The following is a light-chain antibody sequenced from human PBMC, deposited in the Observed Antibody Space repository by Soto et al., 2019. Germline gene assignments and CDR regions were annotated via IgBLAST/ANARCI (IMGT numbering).Light chain of an antibody. CDR2: QAS. J-gene: IGKJ5*01. V-gene: IGKV1-5*03. Sequence: DIQMTQSPSTLSASVGDRVTITCRASQSITYWLAWYQQKPGQVPKVVIYQASILASGVPSRFLGSGFGTEFALTISSLQPDDFATYYCKPDSRYPLAFGQGTRLDIK. CDR1: QSITYW. CDR3: KPDSRYPLA.